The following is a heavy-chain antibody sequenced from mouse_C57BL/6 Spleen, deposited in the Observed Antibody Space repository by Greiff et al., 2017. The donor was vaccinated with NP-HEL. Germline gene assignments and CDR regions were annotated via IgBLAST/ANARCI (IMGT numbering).Heavy chain of an antibody. Sequence: EAGGGLVQPKGSLKLSCAASGFSFNTYAMNWVRQAPGKGLEWVARIRSKSNNYATYYADSVKDRFTISRDDSESMLYLQMNNLKTEDTAMYYCVRHDIYDGPFAYWGQGTLVTVSA. V-gene: IGHV10-1*01. D-gene: IGHD2-3*01. CDR1: GFSFNTYA. J-gene: IGHJ3*01. CDR2: IRSKSNNYAT. CDR3: VRHDIYDGPFAY.